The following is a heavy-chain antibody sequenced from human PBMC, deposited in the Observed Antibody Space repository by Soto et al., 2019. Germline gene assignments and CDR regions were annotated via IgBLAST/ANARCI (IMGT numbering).Heavy chain of an antibody. Sequence: SETLSLTCTVSGGSISSYYWSWIRQPPGKGLEWIGYIYYSGSTNYNPSLESRVTISVDTSKNQFSLKLSSVTAADTAVYYCARGAAFDIWGQGTMVTVSS. CDR2: IYYSGST. J-gene: IGHJ3*02. V-gene: IGHV4-59*01. CDR1: GGSISSYY. CDR3: ARGAAFDI.